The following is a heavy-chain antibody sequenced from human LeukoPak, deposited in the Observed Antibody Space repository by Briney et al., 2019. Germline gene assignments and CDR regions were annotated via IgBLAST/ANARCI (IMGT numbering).Heavy chain of an antibody. D-gene: IGHD2-15*01. Sequence: PGGSLRLSCAASRFTFSSYAMSWVRQAPGKGLEWVSAISGSGGSTYYADSVKGRFTISRDNAKNSLYLQMSSLRAEDTALYHCARVGGRSYVYHSYYMDVWGKGTTVTDSS. CDR3: ARVGGRSYVYHSYYMDV. CDR2: ISGSGGST. V-gene: IGHV3-23*01. CDR1: RFTFSSYA. J-gene: IGHJ6*03.